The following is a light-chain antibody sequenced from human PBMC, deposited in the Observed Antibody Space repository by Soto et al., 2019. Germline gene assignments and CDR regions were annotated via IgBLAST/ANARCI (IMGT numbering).Light chain of an antibody. J-gene: IGLJ3*02. CDR1: YSNIGAGYE. V-gene: IGLV1-40*01. CDR2: GHN. CDR3: QSYDSSLSGSGV. Sequence: QPVLTQPPSVSGAPGQRVTISCTGSYSNIGAGYEVHWYQQIPGTAPKLLISGHNNRPSGVPDRFFGSKSGTSASLTIIGLQAEDEADYYFQSYDSSLSGSGVFGGGTKLTVL.